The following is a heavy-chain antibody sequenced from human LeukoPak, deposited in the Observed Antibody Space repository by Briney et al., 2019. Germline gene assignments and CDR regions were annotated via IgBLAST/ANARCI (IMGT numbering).Heavy chain of an antibody. D-gene: IGHD1-1*01. V-gene: IGHV1-2*02. CDR1: GYSFTDKY. Sequence: ASVKVSCKASGYSFTDKYMHWVRQAPGQGLEWMGWINPNSGGTNYAQKFQGRVTMTRDTSISTAYMELSRLRSDDTAVYYCARDRYNWNDGGVDYWGQGTLVTVSS. CDR3: ARDRYNWNDGGVDY. J-gene: IGHJ4*02. CDR2: INPNSGGT.